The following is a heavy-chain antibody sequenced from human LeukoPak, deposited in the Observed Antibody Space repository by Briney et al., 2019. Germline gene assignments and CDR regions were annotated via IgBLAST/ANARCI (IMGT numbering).Heavy chain of an antibody. CDR3: ASGPWELDF. Sequence: PGGSLRLSCAASGFTFRSYEMNWVRQAPGKGLEWVSKISGSGGSIYYADSVKGRFTISRDNAKNSLFLQMNSLRAEDTALYYRASGPWELDFWGQGTLVIVSS. D-gene: IGHD1-26*01. CDR1: GFTFRSYE. J-gene: IGHJ4*02. CDR2: ISGSGGSI. V-gene: IGHV3-48*03.